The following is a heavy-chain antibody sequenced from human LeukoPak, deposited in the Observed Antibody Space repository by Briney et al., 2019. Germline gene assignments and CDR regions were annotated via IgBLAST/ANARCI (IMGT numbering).Heavy chain of an antibody. CDR2: INAGNGNT. Sequence: ASVKVSCKASGYTFTSYAMHWVRQAPGQRLEWMGWINAGNGNTKYSQKFQGRVTITADESTSTAYMELSSLRSEDTAVYYCARDNSYGDYVFRLNYWGQGTLVTVSS. J-gene: IGHJ4*02. V-gene: IGHV1-3*01. D-gene: IGHD4-17*01. CDR1: GYTFTSYA. CDR3: ARDNSYGDYVFRLNY.